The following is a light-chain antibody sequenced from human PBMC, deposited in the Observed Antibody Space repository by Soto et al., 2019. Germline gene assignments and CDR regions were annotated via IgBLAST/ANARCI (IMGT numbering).Light chain of an antibody. Sequence: QSVLTQPPSVSGAPGQRVTISCTGSSSNIGAGYDVHWYQQLPGTAPKLMIYEVSKRPSGVPDRFSGSKSGNTASLTVSGLQAEDEADYYCSSYAGSNNWVFGGGTKLTVL. V-gene: IGLV1-40*01. J-gene: IGLJ3*02. CDR3: SSYAGSNNWV. CDR2: EVS. CDR1: SSNIGAGYD.